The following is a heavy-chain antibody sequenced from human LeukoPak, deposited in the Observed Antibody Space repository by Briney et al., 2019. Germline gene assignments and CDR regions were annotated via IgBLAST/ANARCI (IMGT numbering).Heavy chain of an antibody. CDR2: INPSGGST. CDR3: ARGERPYYDILTGYSPFDY. D-gene: IGHD3-9*01. J-gene: IGHJ4*02. V-gene: IGHV1-46*01. Sequence: ASVKVSCKASGYTFTSYYMHWVRQAPGQELEWMGIINPSGGSTSYAQKFQGRVTMTRDTSTSTVYMELSSLRSEDTAVYYCARGERPYYDILTGYSPFDYWGQGTLVTVSS. CDR1: GYTFTSYY.